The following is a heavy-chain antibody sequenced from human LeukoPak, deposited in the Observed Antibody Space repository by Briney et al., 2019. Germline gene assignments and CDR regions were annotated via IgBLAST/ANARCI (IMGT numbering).Heavy chain of an antibody. CDR1: GGSISSYY. CDR2: IYTSGST. V-gene: IGHV4-4*07. J-gene: IGHJ4*02. Sequence: SETLSLTCTVSGGSISSYYWSWIRQPAGKGLEWIGRIYTSGSTNYNPSLKRRVTISVDTSKNQFSLKLSSVPAADTAVYYCARARGYSYGYYFDYWGQGTLVTVSS. D-gene: IGHD5-18*01. CDR3: ARARGYSYGYYFDY.